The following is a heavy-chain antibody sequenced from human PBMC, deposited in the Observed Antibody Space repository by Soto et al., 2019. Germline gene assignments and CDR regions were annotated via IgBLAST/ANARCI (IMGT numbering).Heavy chain of an antibody. V-gene: IGHV3-74*01. Sequence: EVQLVESGGGLVQPGGSVRLSCAASGFAFSNYWMHWVRRAPGKGLVWVSRIKGDGISTNYADSVKGRFTISRDNAKNTLYLQMNSLRVEDTAVYYCGRDLHIAAAGYWGQGTLVTVSS. CDR2: IKGDGIST. CDR3: GRDLHIAAAGY. D-gene: IGHD6-13*01. J-gene: IGHJ4*02. CDR1: GFAFSNYW.